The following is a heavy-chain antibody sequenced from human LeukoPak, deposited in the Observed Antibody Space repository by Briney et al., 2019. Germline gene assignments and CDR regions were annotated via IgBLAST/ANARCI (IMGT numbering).Heavy chain of an antibody. D-gene: IGHD2-2*01. CDR3: ARGRVPAASGYYYYYGMDV. CDR1: GYTFTSYD. V-gene: IGHV1-8*01. CDR2: MNPNSGNT. J-gene: IGHJ6*02. Sequence: ASVKVSCKASGYTFTSYDINWVRQATGQGLEWMGWMNPNSGNTGYAQKFQGRVTMTRNTSKSTAYMELSSLRSEDTAVYYCARGRVPAASGYYYYYGMDVWGQGTTVTVSS.